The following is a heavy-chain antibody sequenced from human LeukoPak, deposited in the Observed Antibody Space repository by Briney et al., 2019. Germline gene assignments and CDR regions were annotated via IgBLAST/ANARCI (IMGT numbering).Heavy chain of an antibody. Sequence: ASVKVSCKPSGYTFTGYYMHWVRQAPGQGLEWMGWINPNSGGTNYAQKFQGRVTMTRDTSISTAYMELSRLRSDDTAVYYCARAKRIAAAGARSFDYWGQGTLVTVSS. V-gene: IGHV1-2*02. D-gene: IGHD6-13*01. J-gene: IGHJ4*02. CDR3: ARAKRIAAAGARSFDY. CDR2: INPNSGGT. CDR1: GYTFTGYY.